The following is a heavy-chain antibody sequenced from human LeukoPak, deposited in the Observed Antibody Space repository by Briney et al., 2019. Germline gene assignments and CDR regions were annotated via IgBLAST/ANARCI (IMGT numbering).Heavy chain of an antibody. V-gene: IGHV1-2*02. CDR3: ASGLNTPGTSC. CDR1: GYSFTAYY. Sequence: ASVKVSCKASGYSFTAYYVHWVRQAPGQGLEWMGWNNPDNSGTKYAQKFQGRVTMTTDTAIRTAYLELSRLRSDDTAVYYCASGLNTPGTSCWGQGTQVTVSS. CDR2: NNPDNSGT. D-gene: IGHD2-2*01. J-gene: IGHJ4*02.